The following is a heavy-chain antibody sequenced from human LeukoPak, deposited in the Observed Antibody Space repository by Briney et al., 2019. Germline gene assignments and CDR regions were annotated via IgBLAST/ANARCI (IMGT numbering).Heavy chain of an antibody. CDR2: SYYCGSN. Sequence: KTSETLSLTCTVSGGSISSSSYYWGWIRQPPGKGLEWIGSSYYCGSNYYNPSLKSRVTISVDTSKNQFSLKLKSVTAADTAVYYCARHKGRWELLQKVNKHFDYWGQGTLVTV. J-gene: IGHJ4*02. D-gene: IGHD1-26*01. V-gene: IGHV4-39*01. CDR3: ARHKGRWELLQKVNKHFDY. CDR1: GGSISSSSYY.